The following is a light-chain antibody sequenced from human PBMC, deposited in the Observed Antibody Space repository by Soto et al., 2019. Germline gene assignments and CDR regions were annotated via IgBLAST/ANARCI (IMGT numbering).Light chain of an antibody. CDR1: QSVLYSSNTKNY. V-gene: IGKV4-1*01. CDR2: WAS. Sequence: DIVMTQSPDSLAVSLGERATINCKSSQSVLYSSNTKNYLAWYQQKPGQPPKLLIYWASIRESGVPDRFSGSGSGTDFTLTISSLQAEDVAVYYCQQYYATPPTFGQGTKVEIK. J-gene: IGKJ1*01. CDR3: QQYYATPPT.